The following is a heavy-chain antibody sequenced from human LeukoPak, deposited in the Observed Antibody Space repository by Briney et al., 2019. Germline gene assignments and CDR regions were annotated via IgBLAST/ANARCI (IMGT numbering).Heavy chain of an antibody. CDR1: GFTFSTYA. Sequence: PGGSLRLSCAASGFTFSTYAITWVRQGPGKGLEWVSAIRPDGDGTYYANSVRGQFTISRDNSKDTVYLQINGLRVEDTAVYYCAREQSGTRGWYTVDYWGQGTLVTVSS. CDR3: AREQSGTRGWYTVDY. V-gene: IGHV3-23*01. CDR2: IRPDGDGT. D-gene: IGHD6-19*01. J-gene: IGHJ4*02.